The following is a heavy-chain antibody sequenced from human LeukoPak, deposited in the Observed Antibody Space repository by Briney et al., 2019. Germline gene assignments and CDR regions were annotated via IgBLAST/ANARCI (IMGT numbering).Heavy chain of an antibody. CDR1: GYTFTSYG. D-gene: IGHD3-3*01. V-gene: IGHV1-18*01. CDR3: ARGLLRFLEWLPFDY. CDR2: ISAYNGNP. Sequence: ASVKVSCKASGYTFTSYGISWVRQAPGQGLEWMGWISAYNGNPNYAQKLQGRVTMTTDTSTSTAYMELRSLRSDDTAVYYCARGLLRFLEWLPFDYWGQGTLVTVSS. J-gene: IGHJ4*02.